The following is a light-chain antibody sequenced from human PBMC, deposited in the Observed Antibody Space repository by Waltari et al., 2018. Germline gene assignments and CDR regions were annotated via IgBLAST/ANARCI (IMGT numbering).Light chain of an antibody. Sequence: DIVMTQSPDSLALSLGETATINCKSRQSVLYSATNRNCLAWYQQEPGQPPKLLIYWASTRESGVPDRFIGSESGTDFTLTISSLQPEDIATYYCQQFNASPRTFGQGTNVEIK. CDR1: QSVLYSATNRNC. CDR2: WAS. V-gene: IGKV4-1*01. CDR3: QQFNASPRT. J-gene: IGKJ1*01.